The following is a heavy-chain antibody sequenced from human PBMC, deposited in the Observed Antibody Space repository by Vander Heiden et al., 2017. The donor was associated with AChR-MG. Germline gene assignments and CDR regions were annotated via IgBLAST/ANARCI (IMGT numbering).Heavy chain of an antibody. Sequence: QVQLVESGGGVVQPGGSLRLSCTASGFTFSIYGLHWVRQAPGKGLEWVAVMSYDGSPEYNADSVKGRVTVSRDNSKNTLYLQMNSLRTEETAVYYCAKKGGPGTSSYHYYGLDVWGQGTTVTVSS. CDR2: MSYDGSPE. D-gene: IGHD3-10*01. J-gene: IGHJ6*02. CDR3: AKKGGPGTSSYHYYGLDV. CDR1: GFTFSIYG. V-gene: IGHV3-30*18.